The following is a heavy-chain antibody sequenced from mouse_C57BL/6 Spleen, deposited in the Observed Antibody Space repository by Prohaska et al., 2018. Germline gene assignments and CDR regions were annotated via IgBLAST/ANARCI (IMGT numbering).Heavy chain of an antibody. V-gene: IGHV1-26*01. CDR2: INPNNGGT. CDR3: ASYYGSSYPRYWYFDV. Sequence: HGKSLEWIGDINPNNGGTSYNQKFKGKATLTVDKSSSTAYMELRSLTSEDSAVYYCASYYGSSYPRYWYFDVWGTGTTVTVSS. D-gene: IGHD1-1*01. J-gene: IGHJ1*03.